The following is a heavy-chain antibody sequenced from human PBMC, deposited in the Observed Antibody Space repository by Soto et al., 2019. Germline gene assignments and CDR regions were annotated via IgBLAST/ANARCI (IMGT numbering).Heavy chain of an antibody. J-gene: IGHJ6*03. V-gene: IGHV4-34*01. CDR3: ARGLGGYCDYLGYYYYFYLDV. CDR1: GGSFSGYY. Sequence: QVQLQQWGAGLLKPSETLSLTCAVYGGSFSGYYWSWIRQPPGKGLEWIGEINHSGSTNYNPSLKSRVAFSVDTSKYQFSLKLSSVTAADTAVYYCARGLGGYCDYLGYYYYFYLDVWGKGTTVTVSS. CDR2: INHSGST. D-gene: IGHD4-17*01.